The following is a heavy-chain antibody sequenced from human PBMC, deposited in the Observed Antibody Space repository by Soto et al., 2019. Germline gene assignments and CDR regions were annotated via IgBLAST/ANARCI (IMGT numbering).Heavy chain of an antibody. V-gene: IGHV3-33*01. CDR3: ARDRRDCSSTSCYRPYYYYGMDV. D-gene: IGHD2-2*02. CDR2: IWYDGSNK. Sequence: HPGGSLRLSCAASGFTFSSYGMHWVRQAPGKGLEWVAVIWYDGSNKYYADSVKGRFTISRDNSKNTLYLQMNSLRAEDTAVYYCARDRRDCSSTSCYRPYYYYGMDVWGQGTTVTVSS. J-gene: IGHJ6*02. CDR1: GFTFSSYG.